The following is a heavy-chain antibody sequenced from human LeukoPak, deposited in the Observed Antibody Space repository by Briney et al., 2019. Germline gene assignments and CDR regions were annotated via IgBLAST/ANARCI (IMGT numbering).Heavy chain of an antibody. Sequence: SETLSLTCTVSAGSISSYYWSWLRQPPGKGLEWIGYIYYSGSTNYNPSLKSRVTISVDTSKNQFSLRLSSVTAADTAVYYCARFNCSSTSCYGDYYYYGMDVWGKGTTVTVSS. J-gene: IGHJ6*04. CDR1: AGSISSYY. CDR3: ARFNCSSTSCYGDYYYYGMDV. CDR2: IYYSGST. D-gene: IGHD2-2*01. V-gene: IGHV4-59*01.